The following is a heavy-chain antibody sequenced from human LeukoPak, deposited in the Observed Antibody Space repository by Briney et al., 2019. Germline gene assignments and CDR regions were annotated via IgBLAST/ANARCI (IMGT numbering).Heavy chain of an antibody. V-gene: IGHV3-33*01. CDR2: IWYDGSNK. J-gene: IGHJ4*02. CDR1: GFTFSSYG. CDR3: AREPGDY. Sequence: GGSLRLSRAASGFTFSSYGMHWVRQAPGKGLEWMAVIWYDGSNKYYADSVKGRFTISRDNSKNTLYLQMNSLRAEDTAVYYCAREPGDYWGQGTLVTVSS. D-gene: IGHD1-14*01.